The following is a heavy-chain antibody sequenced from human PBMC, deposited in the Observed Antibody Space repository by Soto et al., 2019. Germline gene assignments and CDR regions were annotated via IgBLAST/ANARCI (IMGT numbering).Heavy chain of an antibody. D-gene: IGHD2-15*01. Sequence: PGGSLRLSCAASGFTFDDYAMHWVRQAPGKGLEWVSGISWNGGSICYAYSVEGRFTISRDNAKNSLYLQMNSLRAEDAALYYCAKDGGSNYYYYYYMEVWGKGTTVTAP. CDR3: AKDGGSNYYYYYYMEV. V-gene: IGHV3-9*01. CDR1: GFTFDDYA. CDR2: ISWNGGSI. J-gene: IGHJ6*03.